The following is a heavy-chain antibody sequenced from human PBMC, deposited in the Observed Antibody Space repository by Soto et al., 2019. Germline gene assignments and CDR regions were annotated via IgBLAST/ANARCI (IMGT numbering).Heavy chain of an antibody. J-gene: IGHJ1*01. V-gene: IGHV4-31*03. CDR1: GGSISSGAYY. Sequence: QVQLQESGPGLVKPSQTLSLTCTVSGGSISSGAYYWSWIRQHPGKGLEWIGYIYYSGSTYYIPSLKSRVTMSVATSKSQFSLKLSSVTAADTAVYYCAIYDSSGSRGFQHWGQGTLVTVSS. CDR2: IYYSGST. D-gene: IGHD3-22*01. CDR3: AIYDSSGSRGFQH.